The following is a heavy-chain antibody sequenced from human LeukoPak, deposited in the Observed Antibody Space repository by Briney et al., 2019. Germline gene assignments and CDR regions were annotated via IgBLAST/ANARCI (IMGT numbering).Heavy chain of an antibody. CDR2: IIPKFGTA. CDR1: GDTFSTYA. V-gene: IGHV1-69*13. J-gene: IGHJ6*03. Sequence: SVKASCKASGDTFSTYAITWVRQAPGQGLQWVGEIIPKFGTANFAQKLEGRVTITADESTTTAYMELHSLRYEDTAIYYCARRRIGQLFYYMDVWGKGTTVTVS. D-gene: IGHD1-26*01. CDR3: ARRRIGQLFYYMDV.